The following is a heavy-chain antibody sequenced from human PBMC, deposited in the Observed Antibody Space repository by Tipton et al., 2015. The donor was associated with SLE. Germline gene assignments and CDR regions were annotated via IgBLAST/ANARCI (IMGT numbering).Heavy chain of an antibody. D-gene: IGHD6-19*01. CDR2: INQDGSEK. V-gene: IGHV3-7*03. CDR3: AKYSYSSGWYMDV. CDR1: GFTFSSYW. J-gene: IGHJ6*04. Sequence: GSLRLSCLASGFTFSSYWMTWVRQAPGKGLEWLANINQDGSEKYYVDSVKGRFTISRDNAKNSLYLQLNSLRAEDTAVYYCAKYSYSSGWYMDVWGKGTTVTVSS.